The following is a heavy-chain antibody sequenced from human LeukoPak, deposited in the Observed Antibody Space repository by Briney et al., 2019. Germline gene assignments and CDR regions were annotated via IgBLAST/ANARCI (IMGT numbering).Heavy chain of an antibody. V-gene: IGHV1-24*01. CDR1: GYTFTSYY. J-gene: IGHJ4*02. Sequence: GASVTVSCKASGYTFTSYYMHWVRQAPGKGLEWMGGFDPEDGETIYAQKFQGRVTMTEDTSTDTAYMELSSLRSEDTAVYYCATLIRGYSGYDLDYWGQGTLVTVSS. D-gene: IGHD5-12*01. CDR3: ATLIRGYSGYDLDY. CDR2: FDPEDGET.